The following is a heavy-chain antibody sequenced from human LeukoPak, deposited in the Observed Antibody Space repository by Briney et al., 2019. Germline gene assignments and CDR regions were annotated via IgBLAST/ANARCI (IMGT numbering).Heavy chain of an antibody. CDR2: ITGSHVPT. D-gene: IGHD4-17*01. CDR3: TKDPNGDYVGAFDP. CDR1: QYNYLRFA. J-gene: IGHJ5*02. Sequence: ARSLTLHSPDSQYNYLRFAMTSLRPAPATGPEWVASITGSHVPTSNTVSVKGRFTISRDNSQNPLYLQLNTLRAEDTAVHYCTKDPNGDYVGAFDPWRQRTLLTV. V-gene: IGHV3-23*01.